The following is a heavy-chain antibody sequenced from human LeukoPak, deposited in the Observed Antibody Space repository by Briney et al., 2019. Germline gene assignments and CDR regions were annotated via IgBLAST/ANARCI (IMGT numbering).Heavy chain of an antibody. CDR2: INESGTT. D-gene: IGHD3-10*01. Sequence: SETLSLTCALYGGSFSGYYWRWIRLPPGQGLEWIGEINESGTTNYHPSLKSRVTISLEKSRNQFSLKLTSVTAADTAAYYCARGPSSWFDPWGQGSLVTVSS. CDR1: GGSFSGYY. V-gene: IGHV4-34*01. CDR3: ARGPSSWFDP. J-gene: IGHJ5*02.